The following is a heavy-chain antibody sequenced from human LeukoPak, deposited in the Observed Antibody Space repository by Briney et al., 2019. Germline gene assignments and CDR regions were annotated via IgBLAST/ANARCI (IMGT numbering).Heavy chain of an antibody. V-gene: IGHV4-59*08. Sequence: KPSETLSLTCSVSGGSLNNYYWTWIRQPPGRGLEWIGHIYYSGSTYYNPSLKSRVTISVDTSKNQSTLKLSSVTAADTAVYYCARQAWLLDYWGPGTLVTVAS. CDR2: IYYSGST. CDR1: GGSLNNYY. CDR3: ARQAWLLDY. D-gene: IGHD5-12*01. J-gene: IGHJ4*02.